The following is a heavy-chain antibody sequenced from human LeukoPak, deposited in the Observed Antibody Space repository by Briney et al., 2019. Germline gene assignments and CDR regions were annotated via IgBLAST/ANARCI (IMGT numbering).Heavy chain of an antibody. D-gene: IGHD6-19*01. CDR1: GYTLTSYD. CDR2: MNPNSGNT. CDR3: AIKGKRGSGWFPFDY. J-gene: IGHJ4*02. Sequence: GASAKVSCKASGYTLTSYDINWVRQATGRGLEWMGWMNPNSGNTGYAQKFQGRVTMTRNTSISTAYMELSSLRSEDTAVYYCAIKGKRGSGWFPFDYWGQGTLVTVSS. V-gene: IGHV1-8*01.